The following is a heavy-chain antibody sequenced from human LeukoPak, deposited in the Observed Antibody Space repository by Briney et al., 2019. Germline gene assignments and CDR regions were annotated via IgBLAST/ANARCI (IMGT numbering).Heavy chain of an antibody. CDR1: GFTFSNYW. Sequence: PGGSLRLSCAASGFTFSNYWMHWVRQAPGKGLVWVSRINSDGSNTNYADSVKGRFTISRDNAKNTLYLQMNSLRAEDTAVYYCARKRAFIAVAGFDYWGQGTLVTVSS. CDR3: ARKRAFIAVAGFDY. V-gene: IGHV3-74*01. D-gene: IGHD6-19*01. CDR2: INSDGSNT. J-gene: IGHJ4*02.